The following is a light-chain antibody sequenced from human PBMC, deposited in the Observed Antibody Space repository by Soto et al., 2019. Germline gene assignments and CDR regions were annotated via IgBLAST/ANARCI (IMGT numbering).Light chain of an antibody. Sequence: DIQMTQSPSSLSASVGDRVTITCRASQSIAKSLNWYQQKPGKAPKLLIYDASTLESGVPSRFSGSGSGTEFTLTISSLQPEDFATYYCQKNFSSPSITFGQGTRLEIK. CDR1: QSIAKS. CDR2: DAS. J-gene: IGKJ5*01. V-gene: IGKV1-39*01. CDR3: QKNFSSPSIT.